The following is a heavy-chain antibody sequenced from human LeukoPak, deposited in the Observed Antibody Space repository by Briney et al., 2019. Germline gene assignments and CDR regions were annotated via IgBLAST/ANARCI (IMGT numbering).Heavy chain of an antibody. Sequence: SETLSLTCTVSGGSISSYYWSWIRQPPGKGLEWIGYIYYTGSTNYNPSLKGRVTISLDTSKNHFSLRLSSVTAADTAVYYCARNTCSGGSCFLHFWGQGTLVTVSS. J-gene: IGHJ4*02. D-gene: IGHD2-15*01. CDR3: ARNTCSGGSCFLHF. V-gene: IGHV4-59*01. CDR2: IYYTGST. CDR1: GGSISSYY.